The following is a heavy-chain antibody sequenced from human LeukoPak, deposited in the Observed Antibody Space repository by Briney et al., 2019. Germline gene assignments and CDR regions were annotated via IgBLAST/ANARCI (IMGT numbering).Heavy chain of an antibody. CDR3: ARESFKDFTAPDAFDI. CDR1: GGSFSGYY. J-gene: IGHJ3*02. Sequence: LSLTCAVYGGSFSGYYWSWIRQPPGKGLEWVSYISSSGSTIYYADSVKGRFTISRDNAKNSLYLQMNSLRAEDTAVYYCARESFKDFTAPDAFDIWGQGTMVTVSS. CDR2: ISSSGSTI. D-gene: IGHD3-3*01. V-gene: IGHV3-11*04.